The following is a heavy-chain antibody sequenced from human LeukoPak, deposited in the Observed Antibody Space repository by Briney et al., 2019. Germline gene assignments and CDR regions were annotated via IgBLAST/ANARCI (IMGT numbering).Heavy chain of an antibody. CDR1: GGSFSGYY. CDR2: INHSGST. Sequence: PSETLSLTCAVYGGSFSGYYWSWIRQPPGKGLEWIGEINHSGSTNYNPSLKSRVTISVDTPKNQFSLKLSSVTAADTAVYYCASRGSGSYYNVPRYFDYWGQGTLVTVSS. J-gene: IGHJ4*02. CDR3: ASRGSGSYYNVPRYFDY. D-gene: IGHD3-10*01. V-gene: IGHV4-34*01.